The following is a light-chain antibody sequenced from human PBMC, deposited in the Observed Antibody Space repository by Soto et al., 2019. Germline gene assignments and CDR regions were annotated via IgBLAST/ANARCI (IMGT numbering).Light chain of an antibody. CDR3: QQYNHWALT. Sequence: EVVMSQSPATLSVSPGERATLSCRTSQNIGINLAWYQQKPGQPPRLLIYDASTRATGIPARFSGSGSGTEFTLPITSLQSEDFAVYYCQQYNHWALTFGPGTSLEI. CDR1: QNIGIN. J-gene: IGKJ2*01. V-gene: IGKV3-15*01. CDR2: DAS.